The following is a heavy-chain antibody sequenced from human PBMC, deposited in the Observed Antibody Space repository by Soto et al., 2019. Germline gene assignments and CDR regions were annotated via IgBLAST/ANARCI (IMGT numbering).Heavy chain of an antibody. CDR1: GFTFSSYW. CDR2: ISSDASST. V-gene: IGHV3-74*01. CDR3: AILPNKSPQN. D-gene: IGHD2-15*01. Sequence: EVQLVESGGGLVQPGGSLRLSCAASGFTFSSYWMHWVRQAPGKGLVWVSSISSDASSTSYADPVKGRFTISRDNAKNTVFLQMNSVRAEDSAVYYCAILPNKSPQNWGQGTLVIVSP. J-gene: IGHJ1*01.